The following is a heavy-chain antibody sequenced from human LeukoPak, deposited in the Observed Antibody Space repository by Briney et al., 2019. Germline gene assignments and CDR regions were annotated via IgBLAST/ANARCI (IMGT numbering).Heavy chain of an antibody. D-gene: IGHD4-17*01. Sequence: SETLSLTCSVSGGSISSNHYYWGWIRQPPGKGLEWIANIGYVGDTYYNPSLKSRVTISVDTSKNQFSLMLNSVTAADTAVYYCARRQYGDHYYFDYWGQGTLVTVSP. CDR3: ARRQYGDHYYFDY. J-gene: IGHJ4*02. CDR1: GGSISSNHYY. CDR2: IGYVGDT. V-gene: IGHV4-39*01.